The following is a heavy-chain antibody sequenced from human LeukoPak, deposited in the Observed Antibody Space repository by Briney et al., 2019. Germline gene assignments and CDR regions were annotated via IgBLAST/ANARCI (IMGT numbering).Heavy chain of an antibody. V-gene: IGHV1-2*02. CDR2: INPNSGGT. J-gene: IGHJ4*02. D-gene: IGHD6-19*01. Sequence: ASVEVSCKASGYPFTTYYMHWVRQAPGQGLEWMGWINPNSGGTNYAQKFQGRVTVTRDTSISTAYMELSGLRSDDTAVYYCTSDGGWYFNYWGRGSLVTVSS. CDR1: GYPFTTYY. CDR3: TSDGGWYFNY.